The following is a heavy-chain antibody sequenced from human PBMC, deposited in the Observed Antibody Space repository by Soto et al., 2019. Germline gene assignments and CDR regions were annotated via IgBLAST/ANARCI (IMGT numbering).Heavy chain of an antibody. V-gene: IGHV4-34*01. CDR1: CGSFSGYY. D-gene: IGHD4-17*01. CDR2: INHSGST. J-gene: IGHJ4*02. Sequence: SETLSLTCAVYCGSFSGYYWSWIRQPPGKGLKWIGKINHSGSTNYNPTLNSRVTISVDTSKNQSALKLSSVTAADTAVYYCVRDAMTTVTLLFDFWRQGTMVTVSS. CDR3: VRDAMTTVTLLFDF.